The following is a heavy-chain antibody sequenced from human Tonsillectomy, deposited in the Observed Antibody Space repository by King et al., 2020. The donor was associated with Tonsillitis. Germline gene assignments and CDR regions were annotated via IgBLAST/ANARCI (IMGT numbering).Heavy chain of an antibody. CDR2: IYYSGST. D-gene: IGHD3-10*01. Sequence: VQLQESGPGLVKPSQTLSLTCTVSGGSISSGGYYWSWIRQHTGKGLECIGYIYYSGSTYYNPSIKSPVTISVDTSKNQFSLKLSSVTPAYTARYHCARFLLNYYGSGSYGLFDPWGQGTLVTVSS. J-gene: IGHJ5*02. V-gene: IGHV4-31*01. CDR1: GGSISSGGYY. CDR3: ARFLLNYYGSGSYGLFDP.